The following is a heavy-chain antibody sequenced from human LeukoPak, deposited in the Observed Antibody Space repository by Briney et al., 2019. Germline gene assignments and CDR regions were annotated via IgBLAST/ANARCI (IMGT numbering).Heavy chain of an antibody. CDR1: GFTFTNYA. V-gene: IGHV3-30*04. J-gene: IGHJ2*01. D-gene: IGHD2-2*02. Sequence: GRSLRLSCAASGFTFTNYAIHWVRQAPGKGLEWVAVISFDGSNKYYAESVKGRFTISRDNSKNTLYLQMNSLRAEDTAVYYCARDYTLFPHWYFALWGRSTLVTVSS. CDR2: ISFDGSNK. CDR3: ARDYTLFPHWYFAL.